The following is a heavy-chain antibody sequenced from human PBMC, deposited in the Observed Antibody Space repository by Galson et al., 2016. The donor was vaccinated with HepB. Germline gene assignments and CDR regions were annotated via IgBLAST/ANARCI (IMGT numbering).Heavy chain of an antibody. J-gene: IGHJ5*02. V-gene: IGHV1-3*01. CDR1: GNTSSIYS. CDR2: INGGNSDT. D-gene: IGHD2-15*01. Sequence: SCKASGNTSSIYSMHWVRQAPGQRLEWMGWINGGNSDTKYSQQFQGRVTFTRVTSASTAYLELSNLTSEDTAVYYCATTGYCSGGSCYRGWFDPWGQGTLVTVSS. CDR3: ATTGYCSGGSCYRGWFDP.